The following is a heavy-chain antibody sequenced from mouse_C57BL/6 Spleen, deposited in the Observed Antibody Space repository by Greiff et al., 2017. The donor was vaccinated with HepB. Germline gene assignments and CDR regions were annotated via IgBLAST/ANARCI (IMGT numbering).Heavy chain of an antibody. V-gene: IGHV5-4*01. J-gene: IGHJ4*01. CDR3: AIDGYYVGAMDY. CDR1: GFTFSSYA. Sequence: EVKLVESGGGLVKPGGSLKLSCAASGFTFSSYAMSWVRQTPEKRLEWVATISDGGSYTYYPDNVKGRFTISRDNAKNNLYLQMSHLKSEDTAMYYCAIDGYYVGAMDYWGQGTSVTVSS. D-gene: IGHD2-3*01. CDR2: ISDGGSYT.